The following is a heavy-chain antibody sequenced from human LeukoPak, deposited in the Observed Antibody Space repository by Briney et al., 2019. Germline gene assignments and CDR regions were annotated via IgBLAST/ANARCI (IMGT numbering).Heavy chain of an antibody. CDR1: GYTFTNYD. Sequence: ASVTVSYKASGYTFTNYDINWVRQAAGQGLEWMGWMNPNSGNTGYTQKFQGRVTITSNTSIRTAYMELSSLRSEDTAVYYCARGSHYGDYWGQGTLVTVSS. J-gene: IGHJ4*02. V-gene: IGHV1-8*03. CDR3: ARGSHYGDY. CDR2: MNPNSGNT.